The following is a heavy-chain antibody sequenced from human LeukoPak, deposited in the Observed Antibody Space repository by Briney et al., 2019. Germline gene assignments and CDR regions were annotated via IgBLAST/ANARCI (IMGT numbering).Heavy chain of an antibody. CDR3: TTPAAGPRAEYSQY. V-gene: IGHV3-21*01. J-gene: IGHJ1*01. CDR1: GFTFSSYS. D-gene: IGHD6-13*01. Sequence: GGSLRLSCAASGFTFSSYSMNWVRQAPGKGLEWVSSISNDAKYIYYADSLKGRFTVSRDNAKDSLYLQMNSLAVEDTAVYYCTTPAAGPRAEYSQYWGQGTQVTVSS. CDR2: ISNDAKYI.